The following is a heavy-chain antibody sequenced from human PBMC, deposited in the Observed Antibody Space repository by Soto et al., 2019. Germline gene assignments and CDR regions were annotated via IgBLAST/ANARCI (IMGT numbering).Heavy chain of an antibody. V-gene: IGHV4-59*08. J-gene: IGHJ4*02. CDR1: GGSISSYY. Sequence: SETLSLTCTVSGGSISSYYWSWIRQPPGKGLEWIGYIYHSGSTNYNPSLKSRVTISVDTSKNQFSLKLSSVTAAETAVYYRARLYYDSSDYYYFDYWGQGTLVTVSS. CDR2: IYHSGST. D-gene: IGHD3-22*01. CDR3: ARLYYDSSDYYYFDY.